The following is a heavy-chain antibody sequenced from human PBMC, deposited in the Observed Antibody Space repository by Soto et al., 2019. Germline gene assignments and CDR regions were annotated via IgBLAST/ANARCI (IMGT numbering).Heavy chain of an antibody. D-gene: IGHD3-22*01. CDR1: GGTFNSYD. CDR2: IIPIVETP. Sequence: QVQLVQSGAEVKKPESSMKVSCKASGGTFNSYDINWVRQAPGQGLEWMGGIIPIVETPKYAQKFQGRVTISADESTNTVYMELSSLRSEDTAMYYCARLSRPNYYDTSGFFKDNWFDPWGQGTLVTVSS. J-gene: IGHJ5*02. CDR3: ARLSRPNYYDTSGFFKDNWFDP. V-gene: IGHV1-69*01.